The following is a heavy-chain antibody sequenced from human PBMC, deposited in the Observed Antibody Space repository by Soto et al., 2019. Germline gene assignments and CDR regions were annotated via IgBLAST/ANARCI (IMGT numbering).Heavy chain of an antibody. J-gene: IGHJ4*02. V-gene: IGHV3-23*01. CDR2: IRGSGGRT. CDR3: ARTMTIVGGGLG. CDR1: GFSFNKYA. Sequence: EVQLLESGGGLVQPGGSLRLSCAASGFSFNKYAMTWVRQAPGKGLEWVAAIRGSGGRTHYADSVKGRFTISRDNSKNILHLQRNSLRVEDTAVFYVARTMTIVGGGLGWGQGPLVSVSS. D-gene: IGHD3-3*01.